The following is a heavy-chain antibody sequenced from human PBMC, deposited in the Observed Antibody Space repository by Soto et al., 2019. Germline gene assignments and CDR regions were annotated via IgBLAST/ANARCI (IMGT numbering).Heavy chain of an antibody. V-gene: IGHV4-59*08. CDR2: IYYSGST. CDR1: GGSLSSYY. J-gene: IGHJ4*02. Sequence: PSETLSLTCTVSGGSLSSYYCSWIRQPPGKGLEWMGYIYYSGSTNYNPSLKSRVTISVDTSKKQFSLKLNSMTAADTAVYYCARHNYGSGSTYFDYWGQGTLVTVSS. D-gene: IGHD3-10*01. CDR3: ARHNYGSGSTYFDY.